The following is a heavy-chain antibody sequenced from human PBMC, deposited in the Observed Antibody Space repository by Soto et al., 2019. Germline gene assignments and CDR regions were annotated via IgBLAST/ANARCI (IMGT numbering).Heavy chain of an antibody. CDR1: GYTFTSYY. CDR2: VNPTGGST. V-gene: IGHV1-46*01. D-gene: IGHD6-13*01. J-gene: IGHJ4*02. Sequence: ASVKVSCKASGYTFTSYYIHWVRQAPGQGFEWMAIVNPTGGSTNYAQKFQGRVTVTFDTSTSTVFMELNSLRSEDTAVYYCARGSRTPLLIAADPIDYWGQGTLVTVSS. CDR3: ARGSRTPLLIAADPIDY.